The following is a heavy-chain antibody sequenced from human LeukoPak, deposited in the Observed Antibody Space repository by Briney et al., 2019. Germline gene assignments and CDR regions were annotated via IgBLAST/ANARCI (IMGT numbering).Heavy chain of an antibody. CDR3: ARTLLVGATKDYYYYGMDV. CDR2: INPNSGGT. Sequence: ASVKVSCKASGYTFTGYYMHWVRQAPGQGLEWMGWINPNSGGTNYAQKFQGRVTMTRDTSISTAYMELSRLRSDDTAVYYCARTLLVGATKDYYYYGMDVWGQGTTVTVSS. CDR1: GYTFTGYY. V-gene: IGHV1-2*02. J-gene: IGHJ6*02. D-gene: IGHD1-26*01.